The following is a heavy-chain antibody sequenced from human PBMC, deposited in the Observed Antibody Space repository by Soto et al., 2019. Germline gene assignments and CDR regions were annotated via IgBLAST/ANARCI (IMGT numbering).Heavy chain of an antibody. J-gene: IGHJ4*02. Sequence: QVQLVQSGAEVKKPGASVKVSCKASGYTFTSYYMHWVRQAPGQGLEWMGIINPSGGSTSYAQKFQGRVTMSRDTSASTVYMELSSLRSEDTAVYYCTLSGYYGGVDYWGQGTLVTVSS. CDR2: INPSGGST. V-gene: IGHV1-46*01. D-gene: IGHD3-22*01. CDR3: TLSGYYGGVDY. CDR1: GYTFTSYY.